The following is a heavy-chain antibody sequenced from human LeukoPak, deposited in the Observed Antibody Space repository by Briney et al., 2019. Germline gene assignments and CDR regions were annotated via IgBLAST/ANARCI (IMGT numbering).Heavy chain of an antibody. V-gene: IGHV3-7*01. CDR1: GFTFRSYW. D-gene: IGHD6-13*01. CDR2: IKQDGSEK. J-gene: IGHJ4*02. CDR3: ARAYSSSWPFDY. Sequence: GGSLRLSCTDSGFTFRSYWMTWVRQAPGKGLGWVANIKQDGSEKYYVDSVKGRFTISRDNAKNSLYLQMNSLRAEDTAVYYCARAYSSSWPFDYWGQGTLVTVSS.